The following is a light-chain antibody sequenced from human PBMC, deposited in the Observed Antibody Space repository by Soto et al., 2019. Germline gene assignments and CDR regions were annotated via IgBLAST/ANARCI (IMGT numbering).Light chain of an antibody. CDR3: QQYGGSPYT. CDR2: GAS. CDR1: QSVRNSY. V-gene: IGKV3-20*01. J-gene: IGKJ2*01. Sequence: EIVLTQSPGTLSLSPGERATLSCRASQSVRNSYLAWYQQKPDQAPRLLISGASGRAAGIPDRFSGSGSGTDFTLTISRLEPEDFAVYYCQQYGGSPYTFGQGTKLEIK.